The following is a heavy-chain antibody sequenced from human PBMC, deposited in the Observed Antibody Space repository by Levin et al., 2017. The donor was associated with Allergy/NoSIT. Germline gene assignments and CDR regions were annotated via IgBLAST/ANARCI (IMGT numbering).Heavy chain of an antibody. CDR1: GFSFSNYG. CDR2: LNSDGSDT. Sequence: GGSLRLSCAASGFSFSNYGMNWVRQAPGKGLEWVSSLNSDGSDTYYADSVKGRFTISRDNSRNTLYLQMNSLRAADTAVYYCAKRFATSGVTYLGNWGQGSLVTVAS. J-gene: IGHJ4*02. CDR3: AKRFATSGVTYLGN. V-gene: IGHV3-23*01. D-gene: IGHD3-10*01.